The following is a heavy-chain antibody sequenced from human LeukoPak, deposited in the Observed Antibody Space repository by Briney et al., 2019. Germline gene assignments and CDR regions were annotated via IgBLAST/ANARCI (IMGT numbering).Heavy chain of an antibody. CDR1: GFTFNSHA. CDR2: ISAGGDNT. CDR3: AYFDSSGYYYGRLRY. V-gene: IGHV3-23*01. J-gene: IGHJ4*02. Sequence: GGSLRLSCAASGFTFNSHAMSWVRQTPGKGLEWVSSISAGGDNTHYADSVKGRFTISRDNSKSTLYLQMNSLRAEDTAVYFCAYFDSSGYYYGRLRYWGQGTPVTVSS. D-gene: IGHD3-22*01.